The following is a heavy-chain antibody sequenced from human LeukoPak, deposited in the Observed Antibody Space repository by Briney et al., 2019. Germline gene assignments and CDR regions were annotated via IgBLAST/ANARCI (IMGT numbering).Heavy chain of an antibody. D-gene: IGHD3-10*01. J-gene: IGHJ3*02. V-gene: IGHV5-51*01. CDR1: GYSFTSYW. Sequence: GASLKISCKGSGYSFTSYWIGWVRQMPGKGLEWMGMIYPDDSNGRYSPSFQGQVTMSADKSISTAYLQWRSLKASDTAMYYCATRGGRPMFRGIPDAFDIWGQGTMVTVSS. CDR3: ATRGGRPMFRGIPDAFDI. CDR2: IYPDDSNG.